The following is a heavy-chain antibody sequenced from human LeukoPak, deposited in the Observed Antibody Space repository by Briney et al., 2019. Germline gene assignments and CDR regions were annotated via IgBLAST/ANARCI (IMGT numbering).Heavy chain of an antibody. V-gene: IGHV3-20*04. J-gene: IGHJ4*02. CDR3: AREGYSGSYNGPYFDY. D-gene: IGHD1-26*01. CDR2: INWNGGST. Sequence: GGSLRPSCAASGFTFDDYGMSWVRQAPGKGLEWVSGINWNGGSTGYADSVKGRFTISRDNAKNSLYLQMNSLRAEDTALYYCAREGYSGSYNGPYFDYWGQGTLVTVSS. CDR1: GFTFDDYG.